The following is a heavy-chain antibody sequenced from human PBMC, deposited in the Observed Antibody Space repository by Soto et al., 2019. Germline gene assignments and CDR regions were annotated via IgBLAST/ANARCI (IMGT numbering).Heavy chain of an antibody. Sequence: ASVKVSCKASGGTFSSYAISWVRQAPGQGLEWMGGIIPIFGTANYAQKFQGRVTITADESTSTAYMELSSLRSEDTAVYYCANSRITMIVVDKYFQHWGQGTLVTVSS. D-gene: IGHD3-22*01. CDR2: IIPIFGTA. J-gene: IGHJ1*01. CDR3: ANSRITMIVVDKYFQH. V-gene: IGHV1-69*13. CDR1: GGTFSSYA.